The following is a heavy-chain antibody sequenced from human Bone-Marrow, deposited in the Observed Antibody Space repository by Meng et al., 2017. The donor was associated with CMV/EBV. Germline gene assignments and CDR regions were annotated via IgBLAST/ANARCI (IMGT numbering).Heavy chain of an antibody. CDR3: ARGRGYGSGSYLVYFDY. V-gene: IGHV3-21*01. D-gene: IGHD3-10*01. CDR2: NSSSSSYI. Sequence: GESLKISCAASGFTFSSYSMNWVRQAPGKGLEWVSSNSSSSSYIYYADSVKGRFTISRDNAKNSLYLQMKSLRAEDTAVYYCARGRGYGSGSYLVYFDYWGQGTLVTVSS. CDR1: GFTFSSYS. J-gene: IGHJ4*02.